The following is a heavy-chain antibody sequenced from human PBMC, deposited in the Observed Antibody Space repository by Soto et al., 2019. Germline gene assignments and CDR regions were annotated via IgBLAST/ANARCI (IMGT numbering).Heavy chain of an antibody. D-gene: IGHD3-9*01. CDR3: AGVPYDSTGYYAV. V-gene: IGHV1-46*01. CDR1: ETTYTTYD. CDR2: IDPTHGRT. J-gene: IGHJ4*02. Sequence: SVKECYPCSETTYTTYDKHLVRQPPGQGLEWMGVIDPTHGRTTYSQKFQGRVTMTSDTSTNKDYMELSSQKTENKSVYYCAGVPYDSTGYYAVWGQGTLVTFSS.